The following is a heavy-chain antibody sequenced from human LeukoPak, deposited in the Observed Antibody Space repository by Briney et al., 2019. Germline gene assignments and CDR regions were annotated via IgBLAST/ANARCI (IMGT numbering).Heavy chain of an antibody. J-gene: IGHJ5*02. CDR1: GYFIKNGYN. Sequence: PSETLSLTCTVSGYFIKNGYNWGWIRQPPGKGLEWIGYIYYSGSTNYNPSLKSRVTISVDTSKNQFSLKLSSVTAADTAVYYCARVNTQGVPSPWGQGILVTVSS. CDR2: IYYSGST. V-gene: IGHV4-38-2*02. CDR3: ARVNTQGVPSP. D-gene: IGHD3-16*01.